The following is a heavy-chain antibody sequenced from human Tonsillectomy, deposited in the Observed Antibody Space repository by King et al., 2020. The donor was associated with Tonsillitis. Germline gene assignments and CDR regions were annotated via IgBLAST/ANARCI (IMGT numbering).Heavy chain of an antibody. Sequence: VQLVESGGGLVQPGGSLRLSCAASGFTFSSYAMSWVRQAPGKGLEWVSGISGSGGSTYYADSVKGRFTISRDNTKNTLFLQMNSLRAEDTAIYCCAKSSFLGGVSPIDPWGQGTLVTVSS. CDR1: GFTFSSYA. D-gene: IGHD3-16*01. V-gene: IGHV3-23*04. CDR2: ISGSGGST. CDR3: AKSSFLGGVSPIDP. J-gene: IGHJ5*02.